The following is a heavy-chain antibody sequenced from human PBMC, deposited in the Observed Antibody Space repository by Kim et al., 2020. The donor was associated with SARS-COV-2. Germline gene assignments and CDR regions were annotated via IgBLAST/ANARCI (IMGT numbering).Heavy chain of an antibody. V-gene: IGHV3-15*01. CDR3: TTSKRGY. D-gene: IGHD3-10*01. CDR2: GGTT. J-gene: IGHJ4*02. Sequence: GGTTDYAAPVKGRFTISRDDSKNTLYLQMNSLKTEDTAVYYCTTSKRGYWGQGTLVTVSS.